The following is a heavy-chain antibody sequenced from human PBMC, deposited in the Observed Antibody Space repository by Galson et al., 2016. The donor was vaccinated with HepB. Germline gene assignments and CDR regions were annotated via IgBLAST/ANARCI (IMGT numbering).Heavy chain of an antibody. Sequence: SLRLSCAASGFTFSSYAMRWVRQAPGKGLEWVAVISYDGSNKYYADSVKGRFTISRDNSKNTLYLQMNSLRTEDTAVYYCAREWALYCSGVRGGCGYFQHWGQGTLVAVSS. D-gene: IGHD2-15*01. CDR1: GFTFSSYA. V-gene: IGHV3-30-3*01. CDR2: ISYDGSNK. CDR3: AREWALYCSGVRGGCGYFQH. J-gene: IGHJ1*01.